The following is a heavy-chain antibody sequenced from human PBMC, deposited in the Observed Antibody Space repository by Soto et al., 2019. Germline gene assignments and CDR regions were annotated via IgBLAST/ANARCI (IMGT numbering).Heavy chain of an antibody. Sequence: WIRQPPGKALEWLAHIFSNDEKSYSTSLKSRLTISKDTSKSQVVLTMTNMDPVDTATYYCARTGLDALSLHYDFWSGYSAQYYFDYWGQGTLVTVSS. D-gene: IGHD3-3*01. J-gene: IGHJ4*02. V-gene: IGHV2-26*01. CDR3: ARTGLDALSLHYDFWSGYSAQYYFDY. CDR2: IFSNDEK.